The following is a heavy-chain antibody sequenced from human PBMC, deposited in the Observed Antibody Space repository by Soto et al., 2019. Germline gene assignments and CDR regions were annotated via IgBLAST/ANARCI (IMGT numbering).Heavy chain of an antibody. CDR1: GFSLSSSGVG. CDR3: AHRAMYSGSYWDGGYFDT. D-gene: IGHD1-26*01. V-gene: IGHV2-5*02. CDR2: IYWDDDK. J-gene: IGHJ4*02. Sequence: QITLRESGPTRVRPTQPLTLTCNFSGFSLSSSGVGVGWIRQSPGKAPEWLVVIYWDDDKRYSPSLKSRITITKDTSQNQVFLTMANRDPVDTGIYYCAHRAMYSGSYWDGGYFDTWGQGTPVTVSP.